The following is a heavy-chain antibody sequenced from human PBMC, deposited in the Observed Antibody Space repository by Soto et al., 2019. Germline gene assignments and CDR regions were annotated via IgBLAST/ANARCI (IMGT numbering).Heavy chain of an antibody. J-gene: IGHJ6*03. CDR2: ISAYNGNT. CDR3: ARDRGVAPPVAGNAHYYYYMDV. Sequence: QDQLVQSGVEVKKPGASVKVSCKASGYSFTKYGITWVRQAPGQGFEWMGWISAYNGNTNYAQKFQGRVTLTTDASTRTAYLELRSLRSDDTAVYYCARDRGVAPPVAGNAHYYYYMDVWGKGTTVTVSS. V-gene: IGHV1-18*01. D-gene: IGHD6-19*01. CDR1: GYSFTKYG.